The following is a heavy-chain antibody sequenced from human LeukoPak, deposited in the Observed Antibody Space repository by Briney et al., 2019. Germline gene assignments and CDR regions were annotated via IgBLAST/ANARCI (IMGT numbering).Heavy chain of an antibody. CDR3: ARLGFGWFGEQNIGGLDY. D-gene: IGHD3-10*01. Sequence: GGSLRLSCAASGFTFSTFAMIWVRQPPGKGLEWVSSIFPSGGEIHYADSVRGRFTISRDNSKSTLSLQMNSLRAEDTAVYYCARLGFGWFGEQNIGGLDYWGQGTLVTVSS. CDR2: IFPSGGEI. CDR1: GFTFSTFA. J-gene: IGHJ4*02. V-gene: IGHV3-23*01.